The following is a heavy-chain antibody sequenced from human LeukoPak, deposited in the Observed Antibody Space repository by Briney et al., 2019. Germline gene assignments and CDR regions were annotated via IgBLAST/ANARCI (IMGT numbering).Heavy chain of an antibody. D-gene: IGHD3-10*02. Sequence: PGGSLRLSCAASGFTFSSYAMSWVRQAPGKGLEWVSTISGRGVTTYYADSVKGRFAISSDSSKNTVHLQMNSLRAEDTAVYFCAKDGDSENVRGYMGDWGQGTLVTVSS. CDR3: AKDGDSENVRGYMGD. CDR1: GFTFSSYA. J-gene: IGHJ4*02. CDR2: ISGRGVTT. V-gene: IGHV3-23*01.